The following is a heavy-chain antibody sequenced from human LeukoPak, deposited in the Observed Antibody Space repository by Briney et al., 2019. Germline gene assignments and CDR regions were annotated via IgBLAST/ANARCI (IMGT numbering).Heavy chain of an antibody. J-gene: IGHJ4*02. D-gene: IGHD1-26*01. V-gene: IGHV4-4*07. CDR3: ASTSSDPGATPGDY. CDR2: IYTSGST. Sequence: SSETLSLTCTVSGGSISSYYWSWIRQPAGKGLEWIGRIYTSGSTNYNPSLKSRVTISVDTSKNQFSLKLSSVTAADTAVYYCASTSSDPGATPGDYWGQGTLVTVSS. CDR1: GGSISSYY.